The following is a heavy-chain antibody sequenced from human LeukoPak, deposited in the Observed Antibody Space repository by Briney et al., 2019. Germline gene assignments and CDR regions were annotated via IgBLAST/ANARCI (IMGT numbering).Heavy chain of an antibody. CDR3: ARGPKYYYDSSGYATPFDY. V-gene: IGHV1-69*04. J-gene: IGHJ4*02. CDR1: GGTFSSYA. CDR2: IIPILGIA. Sequence: ASVKVSCKASGGTFSSYAFSWVRQAPGQGLEWMGRIIPILGIANYAQKFQGRVTITADKSTSTAYMELSSLRSEDTAVYYCARGPKYYYDSSGYATPFDYWGQGTLVTVSS. D-gene: IGHD3-22*01.